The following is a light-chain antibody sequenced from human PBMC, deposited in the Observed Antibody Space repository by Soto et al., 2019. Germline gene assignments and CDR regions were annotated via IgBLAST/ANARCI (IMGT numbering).Light chain of an antibody. V-gene: IGKV1-12*01. CDR3: QQTNSFPFT. Sequence: IQMTQSPSSVSASVGDRVTITCRASQGISRWLAWYQQKPGKAPKLLIYTASRLHSGVPSRFSGSGSGTDFTLTISSLQPEDFATYYCQQTNSFPFTFGPGTKVDIK. CDR1: QGISRW. CDR2: TAS. J-gene: IGKJ3*01.